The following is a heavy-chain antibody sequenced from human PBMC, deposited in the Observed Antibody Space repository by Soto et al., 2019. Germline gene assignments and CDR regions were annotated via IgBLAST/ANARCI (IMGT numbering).Heavy chain of an antibody. Sequence: SETLSLTCTVSGGPISSGSYYWSWIRQHPGKGLEWIGYIYSSGSTYYNPSLKSRVTISLDTSQNQFSLKLSSVTVADTAVYYCARLTLSSGWRSTVYWGRGSLVT. CDR3: ARLTLSSGWRSTVY. D-gene: IGHD6-19*01. J-gene: IGHJ4*02. CDR1: GGPISSGSYY. V-gene: IGHV4-31*03. CDR2: IYSSGST.